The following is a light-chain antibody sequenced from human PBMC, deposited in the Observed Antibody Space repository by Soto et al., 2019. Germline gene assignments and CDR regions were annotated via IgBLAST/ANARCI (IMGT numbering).Light chain of an antibody. CDR2: DAS. Sequence: EIVLTQSPATLSLSPGERATLSCRASQSVSSYLAWYQQKPGQAPRLLIYDASNSATGIPARFSGSGSGTDFTLTISSLEPEDFAVYYCQQRINWPPLTFGGGTKVEIK. V-gene: IGKV3-11*01. J-gene: IGKJ4*01. CDR3: QQRINWPPLT. CDR1: QSVSSY.